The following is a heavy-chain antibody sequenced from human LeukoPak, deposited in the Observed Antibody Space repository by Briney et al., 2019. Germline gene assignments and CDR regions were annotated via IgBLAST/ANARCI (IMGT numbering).Heavy chain of an antibody. V-gene: IGHV4-34*01. D-gene: IGHD6-13*01. J-gene: IGHJ6*02. CDR3: ARGRSSSWYHSRSYYYGMDV. CDR1: GGSFSGYY. Sequence: SETLSLTCAVSGGSFSGYYWSWIRQPPGKGLEWIGEINHSGSTNYNPSLKSRVTISVDTSKNQFSLKLSSVTAADTAVYYCARGRSSSWYHSRSYYYGMDVWGQGTTVTVSS. CDR2: INHSGST.